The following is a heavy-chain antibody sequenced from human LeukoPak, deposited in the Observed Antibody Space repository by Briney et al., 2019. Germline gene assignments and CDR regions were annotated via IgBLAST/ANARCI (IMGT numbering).Heavy chain of an antibody. J-gene: IGHJ4*02. V-gene: IGHV1-69*04. D-gene: IGHD2-2*01. Sequence: ASVKVSCKASGGTFSSYAISWVRQAPGQGLEWMGRIIPILGIANYAQKFQGRVTITADKSTSTAYMELSSLRSEDTAVYYCARAVGRRYQIDYWGQGTLVTVSS. CDR2: IIPILGIA. CDR1: GGTFSSYA. CDR3: ARAVGRRYQIDY.